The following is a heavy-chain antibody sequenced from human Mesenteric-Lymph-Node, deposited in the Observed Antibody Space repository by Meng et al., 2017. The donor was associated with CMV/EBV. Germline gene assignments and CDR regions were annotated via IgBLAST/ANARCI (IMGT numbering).Heavy chain of an antibody. J-gene: IGHJ4*02. Sequence: ASGYTFTSFDINWVRQATGQGLEWMGWMNPNSGNTGYGQKFQGRVTMTRDTSVSTAYLELTSLRSEDTAVYYCARATSTAGGGLLGYWGQGTLVTVSS. CDR2: MNPNSGNT. CDR1: GYTFTSFD. CDR3: ARATSTAGGGLLGY. V-gene: IGHV1-8*01. D-gene: IGHD3-10*01.